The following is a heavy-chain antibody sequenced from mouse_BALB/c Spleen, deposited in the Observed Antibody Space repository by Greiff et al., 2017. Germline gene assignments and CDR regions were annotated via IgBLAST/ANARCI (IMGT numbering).Heavy chain of an antibody. CDR2: IDPFNGGT. J-gene: IGHJ2*01. Sequence: VQLQQSGPELMKPGASVKISCKASGYSFTSYYMHWVKQSHGKSLEWIGYIDPFNGGTSYNQKFKGKATLTVDKSSSTAYMHLSSLTSEDSAVYYCARGSITDYWGQGTTLTVSS. D-gene: IGHD2-4*01. CDR3: ARGSITDY. V-gene: IGHV1S135*01. CDR1: GYSFTSYY.